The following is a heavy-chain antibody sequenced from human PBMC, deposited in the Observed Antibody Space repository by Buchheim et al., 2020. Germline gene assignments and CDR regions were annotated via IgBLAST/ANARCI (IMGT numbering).Heavy chain of an antibody. CDR1: GLAFSNYA. J-gene: IGHJ6*02. CDR2: ISSDGVNK. V-gene: IGHV3-30-3*01. Sequence: QVRLVESGGGVVQPGRSLRLSCAASGLAFSNYAMHWVRQAPGKGLEWVAVISSDGVNKYYADSVKGRFTISRDDSKNPMSLHMNSLGAEDTAVYHCARDRGGIKVPTGSYYYFYGMDVWGEGAT. D-gene: IGHD5-12*01. CDR3: ARDRGGIKVPTGSYYYFYGMDV.